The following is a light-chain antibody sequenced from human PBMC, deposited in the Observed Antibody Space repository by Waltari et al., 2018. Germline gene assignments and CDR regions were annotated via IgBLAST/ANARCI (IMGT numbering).Light chain of an antibody. Sequence: QSVLTQPPSASATPGQRVTISCSGRNSNIGSNTVHWYQQLPGTAPNFLIYNNNQRPAGVPARFSGSKSGTAAFLAISGLQSEDEADYYCASWDDRLNGYVLGTGTKVTAL. V-gene: IGLV1-44*01. CDR3: ASWDDRLNGYV. J-gene: IGLJ1*01. CDR1: NSNIGSNT. CDR2: NNN.